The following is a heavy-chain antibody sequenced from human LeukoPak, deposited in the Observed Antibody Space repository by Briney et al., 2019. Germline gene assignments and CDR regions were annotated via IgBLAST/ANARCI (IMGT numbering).Heavy chain of an antibody. V-gene: IGHV4-31*03. CDR3: ARGLSSGYYYVPPYYFDY. CDR1: GGSISSDGYY. CDR2: IYYSGST. D-gene: IGHD3-22*01. J-gene: IGHJ4*02. Sequence: SETLSLTCTVSGGSISSDGYYWSWIRQHPGKGLEWIGYIYYSGSTYYNPSLKSRVTISVDTSKNQFSLKLSSVTAADTAVYYCARGLSSGYYYVPPYYFDYWGQGTLVTVSS.